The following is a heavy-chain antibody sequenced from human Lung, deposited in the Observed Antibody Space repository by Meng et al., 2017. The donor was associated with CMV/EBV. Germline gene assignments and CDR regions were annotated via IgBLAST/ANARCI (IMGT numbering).Heavy chain of an antibody. CDR3: AGGGGYTSGWYDY. V-gene: IGHV6-1*01. D-gene: IGHD6-19*01. Sequence: DSVSSDSAAWTLIRQSPSRGREWLGKTYYSSKWYNDYAESVKGRITIYADTSKNQFSLQLISVTPEDTAVYYCAGGGGYTSGWYDYWGQGTLVTVSS. CDR2: TYYSSKWYN. J-gene: IGHJ4*02. CDR1: DSVSSDSAA.